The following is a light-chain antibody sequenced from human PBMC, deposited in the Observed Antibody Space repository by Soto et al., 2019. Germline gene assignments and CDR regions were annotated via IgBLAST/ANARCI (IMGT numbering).Light chain of an antibody. J-gene: IGLJ2*01. CDR1: NIGSKS. CDR3: QVWDSSSEDVV. CDR2: YDS. V-gene: IGLV3-21*04. Sequence: SYELTQPLSVSVAPGKPARITSGGNNIGSKSVHWYQQKPGQAPVLVIYYDSDRPSGIPERFSGSNSGNTATLTISRVEAGDEADYYCQVWDSSSEDVVFGGGTKLTVL.